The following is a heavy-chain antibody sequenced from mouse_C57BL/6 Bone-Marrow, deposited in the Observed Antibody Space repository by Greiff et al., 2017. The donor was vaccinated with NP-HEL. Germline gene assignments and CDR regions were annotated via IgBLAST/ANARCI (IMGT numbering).Heavy chain of an antibody. CDR3: ARHEDGKLGRGPYAMDY. CDR1: GYTFTEYT. J-gene: IGHJ4*01. Sequence: QVQLKESGAELVKPGASVKLSCKASGYTFTEYTIHWVKQRSGQGLEWIGWFYPGSGSIKYNEKFKDKATLTADKSSSTVYMELSRLTSEDSAVYFCARHEDGKLGRGPYAMDYWGQGTSVTVSS. V-gene: IGHV1-62-2*01. CDR2: FYPGSGSI. D-gene: IGHD4-1*01.